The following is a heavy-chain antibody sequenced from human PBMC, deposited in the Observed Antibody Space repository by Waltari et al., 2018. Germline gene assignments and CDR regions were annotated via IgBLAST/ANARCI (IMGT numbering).Heavy chain of an antibody. D-gene: IGHD6-13*01. CDR3: ATGPARYSSSWYVPFDY. CDR2: FEPEEEEP. J-gene: IGHJ4*02. V-gene: IGHV1-24*01. CDR1: GYTLTELS. Sequence: QVQLVQSGAEVKKPGASVKVSCKVSGYTLTELSMHWVRQAPGKGLEWMGGFEPEEEEPISEQKYQGRVTMTEETSTDTAYMELSSLRSEDTAVYYCATGPARYSSSWYVPFDYWGQGTLVTVSS.